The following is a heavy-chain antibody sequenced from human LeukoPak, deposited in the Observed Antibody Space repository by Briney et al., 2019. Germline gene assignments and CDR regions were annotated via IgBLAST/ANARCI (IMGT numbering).Heavy chain of an antibody. V-gene: IGHV3-9*01. D-gene: IGHD6-6*01. CDR1: GFTFDDYA. J-gene: IGHJ4*02. CDR2: ISWNSGSI. CDR3: ARDGLDGIAARPDY. Sequence: GGSLRLSCAASGFTFDDYAMHWVRQAPGKGLEWVSGISWNSGSIGYADSVKGRFTISRDNAKNSLYLQMNSLRAEDTAVYYCARDGLDGIAARPDYWGQGTLVTVSS.